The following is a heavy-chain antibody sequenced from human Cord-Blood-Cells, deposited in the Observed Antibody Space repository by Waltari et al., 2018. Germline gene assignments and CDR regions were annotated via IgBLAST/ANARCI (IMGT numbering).Heavy chain of an antibody. J-gene: IGHJ3*02. D-gene: IGHD6-13*01. V-gene: IGHV1-8*02. CDR1: YYTFSSCD. CDR3: ASWVNSDAFDI. CDR2: MNPNRGNT. Sequence: QVLLVQSGAQVLKSAASAKASCNASYYTFSSCDTTWVRQATGQGLEWMGWMNPNRGNTGYAQKFQGRVTITRNTTISTAYMELCSLSAEDTAVYYWASWVNSDAFDIWGQGTMVTVSS.